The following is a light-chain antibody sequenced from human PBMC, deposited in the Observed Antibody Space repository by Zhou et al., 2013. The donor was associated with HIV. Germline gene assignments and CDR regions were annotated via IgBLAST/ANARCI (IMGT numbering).Light chain of an antibody. CDR1: QSVANN. V-gene: IGKV3-15*01. CDR2: GAS. CDR3: QHYNNWLYT. Sequence: EIVMTQSPATLSVSPGDRATLSCRASQSVANNLAWYQQKPGQAPRLLIYGASTRAAGIPARFRGSGSGTEFTLTITSLQSEDFAVYYCQHYNNWLYTFGQGTKLEIK. J-gene: IGKJ2*01.